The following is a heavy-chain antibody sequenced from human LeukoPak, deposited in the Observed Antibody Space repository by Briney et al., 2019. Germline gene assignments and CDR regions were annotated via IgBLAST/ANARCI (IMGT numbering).Heavy chain of an antibody. CDR2: VYYSGST. Sequence: SETLSLTCTVSGGSISSGGYFWSWIRQPPGKGLEWIGYVYYSGSTDYNPSLKSRVTISVDTSKNQFSLKLSSVTAADTAVYYCARDAYCSGGSCHGTPSLFDSWGQGTLVTVSS. CDR1: GGSISSGGYF. V-gene: IGHV4-61*08. J-gene: IGHJ4*02. CDR3: ARDAYCSGGSCHGTPSLFDS. D-gene: IGHD2-15*01.